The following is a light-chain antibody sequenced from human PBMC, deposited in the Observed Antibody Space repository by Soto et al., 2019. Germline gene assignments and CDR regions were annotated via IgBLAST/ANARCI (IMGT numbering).Light chain of an antibody. Sequence: QSVLTQPPSVSGAPGQRVTISCTGSSSNIGAGYDVHWYQQLPGTAPKLLIYGNSNRPSGAPDRFSGSKSGTSASLAITGLQAEDEADYYCQSYDSSLSALFGGGTKRTV. CDR2: GNS. J-gene: IGLJ2*01. CDR3: QSYDSSLSAL. CDR1: SSNIGAGYD. V-gene: IGLV1-40*01.